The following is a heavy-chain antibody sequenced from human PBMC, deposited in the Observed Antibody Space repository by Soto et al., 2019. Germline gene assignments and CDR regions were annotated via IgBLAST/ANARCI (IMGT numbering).Heavy chain of an antibody. CDR2: IIPILGIA. D-gene: IGHD3-22*01. Sequence: QVQLVQSGAEVKKPGSSVKVSCKASGGTFSSYTISWVRQAPGQGLEWMGRIIPILGIANYAQKFQGRVTITADKSTRTAYMELRSLRSEDTAVYYCASVDIGSGYCLDYSGEGTLVTVSS. J-gene: IGHJ4*02. CDR3: ASVDIGSGYCLDY. V-gene: IGHV1-69*02. CDR1: GGTFSSYT.